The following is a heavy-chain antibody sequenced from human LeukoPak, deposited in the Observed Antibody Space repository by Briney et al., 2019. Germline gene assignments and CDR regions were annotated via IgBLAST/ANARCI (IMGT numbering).Heavy chain of an antibody. J-gene: IGHJ4*02. CDR2: IYDSGST. CDR1: GGSISSSR. V-gene: IGHV4-59*01. CDR3: ARGDDY. Sequence: SETLSLTCTVSGGSISSSRWSWIRQPPGKGLEWMGYIYDSGSTNYNPSLKSRVTISIDTSKNQFSLKLSSVPAADTGVYYCARGDDYWGQGTLVTVSS.